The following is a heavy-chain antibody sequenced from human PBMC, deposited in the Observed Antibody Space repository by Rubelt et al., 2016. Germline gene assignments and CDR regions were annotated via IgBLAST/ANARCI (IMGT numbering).Heavy chain of an antibody. Sequence: QVQLQQWGAGLLKPSETLSLTCAVYGGSFSGYYWSWIRQPPGKGLEWIGEINHSGSTNYKPSLRSRVTISVDTSKNQCARRLSSVTAAETAVYYCASETYYYDSSGYSNGMDVWGQGTTVTVSS. CDR2: INHSGST. D-gene: IGHD3-22*01. CDR1: GGSFSGYY. V-gene: IGHV4-34*01. J-gene: IGHJ6*02. CDR3: ASETYYYDSSGYSNGMDV.